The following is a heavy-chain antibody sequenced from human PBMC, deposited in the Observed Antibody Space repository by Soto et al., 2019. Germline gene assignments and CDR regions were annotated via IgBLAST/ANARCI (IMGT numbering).Heavy chain of an antibody. CDR3: ATGGHNDGYNFYHGMDV. V-gene: IGHV1-69*01. D-gene: IGHD5-18*01. J-gene: IGHJ6*02. Sequence: QVVLEQSGAEVKKPGSSVRVSCWATGGDFNLYAVTWLRQAPGQGLEWMGGGMPISPTGDYAQIFRGRLRISADGATTTAYMELSGLTSADTAVYFCATGGHNDGYNFYHGMDVWGQGTTVTVS. CDR1: GGDFNLYA. CDR2: GMPISPTG.